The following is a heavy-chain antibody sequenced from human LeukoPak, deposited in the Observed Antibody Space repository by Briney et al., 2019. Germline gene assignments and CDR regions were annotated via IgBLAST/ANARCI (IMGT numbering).Heavy chain of an antibody. V-gene: IGHV5-51*01. CDR2: IYPGDSDT. J-gene: IGHJ4*02. Sequence: GESLKISCKGSGYSFISYWIGWVRQMPGKGLERMGIIYPGDSDTRYSPSFQGQVTISVDKSISTAYLQWSSLKASDTAMYYCARWPRWDSSGYSHYWGQGTLVTVSS. CDR3: ARWPRWDSSGYSHY. D-gene: IGHD3-22*01. CDR1: GYSFISYW.